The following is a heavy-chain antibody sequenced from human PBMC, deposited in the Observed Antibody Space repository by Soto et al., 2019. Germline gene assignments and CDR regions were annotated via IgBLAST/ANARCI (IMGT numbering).Heavy chain of an antibody. J-gene: IGHJ5*02. D-gene: IGHD2-15*01. CDR1: GGSVSSRSYF. CDR2: IYYNGST. CDR3: ARQRVIPATPTNWFDP. V-gene: IGHV4-39*01. Sequence: QVQVQESGPGLVKPSDTLSLTCTVSGGSVSSRSYFWGWIRQPPGKGLEWIGTIYYNGSTYYNPSLKSLVHFSVDPSKNQFSLKLTSVTASDTAVYYCARQRVIPATPTNWFDPWGQGTLVTVSS.